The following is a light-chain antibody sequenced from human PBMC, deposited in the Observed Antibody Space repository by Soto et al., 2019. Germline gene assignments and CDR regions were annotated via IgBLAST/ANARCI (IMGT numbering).Light chain of an antibody. J-gene: IGLJ1*01. CDR3: SSYTSSSTYA. CDR1: SSDVGSYNR. V-gene: IGLV2-18*02. Sequence: QSALTQPPSVCGSPGQSVTISCTGTSSDVGSYNRVSWYQQPPGTAPKLMIYEVSNRPSGVPDRFSGSKSGNTASLTISGLQAEDEADYYCSSYTSSSTYAFGTGTKLTVL. CDR2: EVS.